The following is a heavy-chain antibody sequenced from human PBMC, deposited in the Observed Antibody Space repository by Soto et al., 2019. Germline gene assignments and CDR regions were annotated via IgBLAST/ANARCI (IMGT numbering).Heavy chain of an antibody. CDR2: IYCDDDN. D-gene: IGHD2-15*01. CDR3: ARRLVADLLGNHFDT. CDR1: GFSLSTNGVA. J-gene: IGHJ5*02. Sequence: SGPTLVNPTQTLTLTCSFSGFSLSTNGVAVGWIRQPPGKALECLALIYCDDDNRYNPSLNIRLAITKDTSKNQEVLTMTNMDTVHTGPYSCARRLVADLLGNHFDTSGQGILVTVS. V-gene: IGHV2-5*02.